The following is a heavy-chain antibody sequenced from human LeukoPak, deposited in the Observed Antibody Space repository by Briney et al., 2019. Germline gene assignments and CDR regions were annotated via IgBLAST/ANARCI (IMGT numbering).Heavy chain of an antibody. J-gene: IGHJ6*03. CDR1: GFTLNSYD. V-gene: IGHV3-23*01. D-gene: IGHD2-2*01. CDR3: AKRGNPAVGHHYLDV. Sequence: GGSLRLFCAASGFTLNSYDKSWVRQAPGKGLEWATSITLSGGSTFYADSVMGRFTISRDNSQNTLYLQMNSLSAEDTAVYYCAKRGNPAVGHHYLDVWGKGTTVSVSS. CDR2: ITLSGGST.